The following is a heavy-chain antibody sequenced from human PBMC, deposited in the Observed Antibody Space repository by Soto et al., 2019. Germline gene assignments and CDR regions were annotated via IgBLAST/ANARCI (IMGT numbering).Heavy chain of an antibody. Sequence: PSETLSLTCTVSGGSISSYYWSWIRQPPGKGLEWIGYIYYSGSTNYNPSLKSRVTISVDTSKSQFSLKLSSVTAADTAVYYCARLGYYYYMDVWGKGTTVTVSS. J-gene: IGHJ6*03. CDR3: ARLGYYYYMDV. D-gene: IGHD3-16*01. V-gene: IGHV4-59*08. CDR2: IYYSGST. CDR1: GGSISSYY.